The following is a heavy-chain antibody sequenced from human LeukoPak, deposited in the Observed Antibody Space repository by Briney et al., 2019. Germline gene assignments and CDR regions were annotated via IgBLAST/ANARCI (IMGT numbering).Heavy chain of an antibody. J-gene: IGHJ5*02. CDR2: INSDGSST. CDR3: ARGVTIFGVVIKFYNWFDP. Sequence: GGSLRLSCAASGFTFSSYWMHWVRQAPGKGLVWFSRINSDGSSTSYADSVKGRFTISRDNAKNTLYLQVNSLRAEDTAVYYCARGVTIFGVVIKFYNWFDPWGQGTLVTVSS. CDR1: GFTFSSYW. V-gene: IGHV3-74*01. D-gene: IGHD3-3*01.